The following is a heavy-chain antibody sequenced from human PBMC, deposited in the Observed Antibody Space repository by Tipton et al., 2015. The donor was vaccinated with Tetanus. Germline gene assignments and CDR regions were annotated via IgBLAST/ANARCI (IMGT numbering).Heavy chain of an antibody. CDR3: ARAISSTWGKHDAFDI. CDR2: ISGSRLTP. Sequence: SLRLSCAASGFTFMSYTINCLRQAPGNGLERVAAISGSRLTPYYVDSVKGRFTISRDNSKNTLSLQLNSLRADDTAIYYSARAISSTWGKHDAFDIWGQGTTVAVSS. J-gene: IGHJ3*02. D-gene: IGHD3-16*01. CDR1: GFTFMSYT. V-gene: IGHV3-23*01.